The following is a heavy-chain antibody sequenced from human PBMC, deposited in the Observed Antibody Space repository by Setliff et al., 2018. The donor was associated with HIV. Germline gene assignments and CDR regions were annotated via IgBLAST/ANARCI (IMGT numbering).Heavy chain of an antibody. CDR1: RFTFNSFG. D-gene: IGHD3-3*01. Sequence: PGGSLRLSCATSRFTFNSFGLHWVRQAPGKGLEWVAFISYDGSNENYADTVKGRFTISRDNVKNILYLQMNNVRAEDTGIYFCAKYYTATFWEYNWFDLWGQGILVTVSS. CDR3: AKYYTATFWEYNWFDL. V-gene: IGHV3-30*18. J-gene: IGHJ5*02. CDR2: ISYDGSNE.